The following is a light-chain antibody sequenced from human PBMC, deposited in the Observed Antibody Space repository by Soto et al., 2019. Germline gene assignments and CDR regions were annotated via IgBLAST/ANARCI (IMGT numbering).Light chain of an antibody. V-gene: IGLV2-14*03. CDR3: NSYTSSSTYV. CDR1: SSDVGGFNY. Sequence: QSALTQPASVSGSPGQSITISCTGTSSDVGGFNYVSWYQQHPGKAPKLMIYDVTNRPSGVSYRFSGSKSGNTASLTISGLQAGDEAYYYCNSYTSSSTYVFGTGTKLTVL. J-gene: IGLJ1*01. CDR2: DVT.